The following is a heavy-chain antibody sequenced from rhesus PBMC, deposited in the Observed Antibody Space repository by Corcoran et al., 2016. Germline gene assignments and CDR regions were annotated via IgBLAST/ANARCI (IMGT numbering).Heavy chain of an antibody. CDR1: GFSLSTSGMG. J-gene: IGHJ6*01. CDR3: ARRVMSGWNDYGLDS. D-gene: IGHD1-14*01. Sequence: QVTLKESGPALVKPTQTLTLTCTFSGFSLSTSGMGVGWIRQPPGKTLEWLAHIYWDDDKRYTTPLKGRLTISKDTSKNQVVLTMTNMDPVDTATYYCARRVMSGWNDYGLDSWGQGVVVTVSS. CDR2: IYWDDDK. V-gene: IGHV2-1*01.